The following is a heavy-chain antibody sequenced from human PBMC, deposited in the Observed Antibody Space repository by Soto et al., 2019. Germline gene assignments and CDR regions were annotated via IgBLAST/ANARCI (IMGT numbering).Heavy chain of an antibody. Sequence: EVQLLESGGGLVQPGGSLRLSCAASGFTFSSYAMSWVRQAPGKGLEWVSAISGSGGSTYYADSVKGRFTISRDNSKNTLYLPMNSLRAEDTAVYYCAKEYYYFWSSIPHSGAFDIWGQGTMVTVSS. J-gene: IGHJ3*02. CDR2: ISGSGGST. D-gene: IGHD3-3*01. V-gene: IGHV3-23*01. CDR1: GFTFSSYA. CDR3: AKEYYYFWSSIPHSGAFDI.